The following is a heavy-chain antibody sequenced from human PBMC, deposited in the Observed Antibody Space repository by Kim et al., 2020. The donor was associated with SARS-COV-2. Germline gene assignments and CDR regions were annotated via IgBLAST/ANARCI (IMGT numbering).Heavy chain of an antibody. J-gene: IGHJ3*01. V-gene: IGHV4-39*01. D-gene: IGHD2-21*01. CDR3: ARQVISAWFNFDL. Sequence: YSLSIKSRLTISVATSKKQFSLKVTSVTAADTAMYYCARQVISAWFNFDLWGQGTMVTVSS.